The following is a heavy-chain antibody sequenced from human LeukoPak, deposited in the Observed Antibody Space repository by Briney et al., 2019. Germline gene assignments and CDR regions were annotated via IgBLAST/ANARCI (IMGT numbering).Heavy chain of an antibody. V-gene: IGHV3-23*01. CDR2: ISGSGGST. D-gene: IGHD5-18*01. J-gene: IGHJ6*03. CDR1: GFTFSSYS. CDR3: AKSGGYSYGSYYYYYYMDV. Sequence: GGSLRLSCAASGFTFSSYSMNWVRQAPGKGLEWVSAISGSGGSTYYADSVKGRFTISRDNSKNTLYLQMNSLRAEDTAVYYCAKSGGYSYGSYYYYYYMDVWGKGTTVTVSS.